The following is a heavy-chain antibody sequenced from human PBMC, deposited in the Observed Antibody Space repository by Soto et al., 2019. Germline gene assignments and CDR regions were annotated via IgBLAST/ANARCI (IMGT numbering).Heavy chain of an antibody. D-gene: IGHD6-13*01. CDR1: GFTFSSNA. V-gene: IGHV3-23*01. J-gene: IGHJ4*02. CDR2: ISGNSRTT. Sequence: EVQLLESGGDLVQPGGSLRLSCAASGFTFSSNAMTWVRQAPGKGLEWVSLISGNSRTTYFADSVKGRFTISRDNSKNTLYLQMNSLRAEDTAVYYCAKASSLSWGIFDYWGQGILITVSS. CDR3: AKASSLSWGIFDY.